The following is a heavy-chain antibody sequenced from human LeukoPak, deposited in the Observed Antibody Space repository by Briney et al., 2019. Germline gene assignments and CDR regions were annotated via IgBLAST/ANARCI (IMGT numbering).Heavy chain of an antibody. D-gene: IGHD6-19*01. J-gene: IGHJ4*02. Sequence: ASVTVSCKASGYTFTSYGISWVRQAPGQGLEWMGWISAYNGNTNYAQKLQGRVTMTTDTSTSTAYMELRSLRSDDTAVYYCAREVTDLNTSWLVLDAYYFDYWGQGTLVTVSS. CDR2: ISAYNGNT. CDR1: GYTFTSYG. V-gene: IGHV1-18*01. CDR3: AREVTDLNTSWLVLDAYYFDY.